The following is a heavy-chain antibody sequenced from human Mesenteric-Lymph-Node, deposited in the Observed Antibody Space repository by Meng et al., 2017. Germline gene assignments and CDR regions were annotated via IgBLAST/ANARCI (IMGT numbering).Heavy chain of an antibody. CDR3: ASGNSVAADY. CDR2: IHTSDSLI. J-gene: IGHJ4*02. Sequence: SLKISCAASGFTFSSFEMDWFRQGPGTGLEWVSHIHTSDSLINYADSVKGRFTISRDNAKNTLYLQMNSLGAEDTAVYYCASGNSVAADYWGQGMLVTVSS. D-gene: IGHD6-19*01. V-gene: IGHV3-48*03. CDR1: GFTFSSFE.